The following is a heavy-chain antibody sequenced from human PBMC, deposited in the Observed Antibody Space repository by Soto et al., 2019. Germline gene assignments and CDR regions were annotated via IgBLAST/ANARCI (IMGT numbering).Heavy chain of an antibody. V-gene: IGHV4-59*01. CDR1: GGSISGYF. CDR2: IYNSGNT. J-gene: IGHJ4*02. Sequence: QVQLQESGPGLVKPSETLSLTCTVSGGSISGYFWSWIRHPPGKGLQWIGNIYNSGNTDYNPSLMSRVTISVDTSRNQVSLNLTSMTAADTAVYFCAAPPRYWGQGILVAVSS. CDR3: AAPPRY. D-gene: IGHD6-6*01.